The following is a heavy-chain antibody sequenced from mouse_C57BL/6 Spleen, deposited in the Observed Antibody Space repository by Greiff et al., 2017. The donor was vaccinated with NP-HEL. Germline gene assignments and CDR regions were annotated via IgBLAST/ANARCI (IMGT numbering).Heavy chain of an antibody. CDR3: AREGGTAY. V-gene: IGHV5-4*01. D-gene: IGHD4-1*01. Sequence: VQLKESGGGLVKPGGSLKLSCAASGFTFSSYAMSWVRQTPEKRLEWVATISDGGSYTYYPDNVKGRFTISRDNAKNNLYLQMSHLKSEDTAMYYCAREGGTAYWGQGTLVTVSA. CDR2: ISDGGSYT. J-gene: IGHJ3*01. CDR1: GFTFSSYA.